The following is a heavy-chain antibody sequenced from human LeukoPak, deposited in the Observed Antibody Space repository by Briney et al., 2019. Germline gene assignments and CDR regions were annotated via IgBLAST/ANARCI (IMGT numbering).Heavy chain of an antibody. J-gene: IGHJ4*02. CDR1: GFTFSNYW. V-gene: IGHV3-7*01. Sequence: GGSLRLSCAASGFTFSNYWMSWVRQAPGKGLEWVANIKEDGSEKYYVDSVKGRFTISRDNAKNSLYPQMNSLRAEDTAVYYCARDRWWGQGTLVTVSS. CDR2: IKEDGSEK. D-gene: IGHD4-23*01. CDR3: ARDRW.